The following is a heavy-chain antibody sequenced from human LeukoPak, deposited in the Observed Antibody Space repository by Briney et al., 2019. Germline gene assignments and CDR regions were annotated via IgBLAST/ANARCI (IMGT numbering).Heavy chain of an antibody. CDR3: ARRPHCYDSSGYNDY. Sequence: SETLSLTCTVSGGSISSSSYYWGWIRQPPGKGLEWIGSIYYSGSTYYNPSLKSRVTISVDKSKNQFSPKLSSVTAADTAVYYCARRPHCYDSSGYNDYWGQGTLVTVSS. V-gene: IGHV4-39*07. D-gene: IGHD3-22*01. J-gene: IGHJ4*02. CDR1: GGSISSSSYY. CDR2: IYYSGST.